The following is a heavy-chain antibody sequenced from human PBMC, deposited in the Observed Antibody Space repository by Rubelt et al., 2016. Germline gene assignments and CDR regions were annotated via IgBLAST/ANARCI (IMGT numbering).Heavy chain of an antibody. J-gene: IGHJ4*02. CDR3: AADVCGFNDY. Sequence: QVQLVQSGAEVRKPGASVKVSCKASGYTFTSYYMHWVRQAPGQGVEWMGIINPSGGSTTYAQKFQGRVTMTRETTTRDACWVLSSRRSEATAVYYCAADVCGFNDYWGQGTLVTVSS. V-gene: IGHV1-46*01. CDR2: INPSGGST. CDR1: GYTFTSYY. D-gene: IGHD2-21*01.